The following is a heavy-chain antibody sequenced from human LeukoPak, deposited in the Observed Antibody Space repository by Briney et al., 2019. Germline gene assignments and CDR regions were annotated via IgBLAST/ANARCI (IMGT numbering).Heavy chain of an antibody. CDR2: ISAYNGNT. D-gene: IGHD3-22*01. V-gene: IGHV1-18*01. CDR1: GYTFTSYG. J-gene: IGHJ4*02. CDR3: ASYYYYDSSGYYSGFDY. Sequence: ASVKVSFKASGYTFTSYGISWVRQAPGQGLEWMGWISAYNGNTNYAQKLQGRVTMTTDTSTSTAYMELRSLRSDDTAVYYCASYYYYDSSGYYSGFDYWGQGTLVTVSS.